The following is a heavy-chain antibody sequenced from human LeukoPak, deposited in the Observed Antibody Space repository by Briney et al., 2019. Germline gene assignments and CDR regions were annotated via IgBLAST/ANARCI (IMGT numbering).Heavy chain of an antibody. CDR3: ASTPNYYDSSQGGY. V-gene: IGHV4-59*01. J-gene: IGHJ4*02. CDR1: GGSISSYY. Sequence: PSETLSLTCTVSGGSISSYYWSWIRQPPGKGLEWIGYIYYSGSTNYNPSLKSRVTISVDTSKNQFSLKLSSVTAADTAVYYCASTPNYYDSSQGGYWGQGTLVTVSS. D-gene: IGHD3-22*01. CDR2: IYYSGST.